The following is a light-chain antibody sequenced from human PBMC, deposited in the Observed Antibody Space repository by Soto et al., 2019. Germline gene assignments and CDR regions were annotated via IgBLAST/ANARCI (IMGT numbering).Light chain of an antibody. V-gene: IGLV2-14*01. CDR1: SSDTGGYNY. CDR3: CSYTTSNTRQIV. J-gene: IGLJ1*01. CDR2: DVS. Sequence: QPVLTQPASVSGSPGQSITISCTGTSSDTGGYNYFSWYQQHPGKAPKFMIYDVSNRPSGVSNRFSGSKSGNTASLTISGLQAEDEADYYCCSYTTSNTRQIVFGTGTKVTVL.